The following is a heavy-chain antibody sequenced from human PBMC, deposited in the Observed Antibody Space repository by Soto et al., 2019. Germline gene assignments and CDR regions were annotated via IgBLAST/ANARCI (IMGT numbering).Heavy chain of an antibody. CDR2: IKQDGGDT. CDR3: ARLYPGSGWPYHYYGMDV. CDR1: GFTFSTYW. D-gene: IGHD6-19*01. V-gene: IGHV3-7*01. Sequence: EVQLVESGGGLVQPGGSLRLSCAASGFTFSTYWMSWVRQAPGKGLEWVAKIKQDGGDTYYVDSVKGRFPISRDNDENSVYLKMNSLRAEDTAVYYCARLYPGSGWPYHYYGMDVWGQGTTVTVSS. J-gene: IGHJ6*02.